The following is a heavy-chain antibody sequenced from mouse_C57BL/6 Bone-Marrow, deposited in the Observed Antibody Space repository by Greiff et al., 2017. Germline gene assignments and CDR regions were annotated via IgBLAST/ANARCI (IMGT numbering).Heavy chain of an antibody. Sequence: QVQLQQSGPELVKPGASVKISCKASGYSFTDYNMNWVKQRPGQGLEWIGEIDPSDSYTNYNQKFKGKSTLTVDKSSSTAYMQLSSLTSEDSAVYYCARGRVLLRYYFDYWGQGTTLTVSS. CDR3: ARGRVLLRYYFDY. V-gene: IGHV1S126*01. D-gene: IGHD1-1*01. J-gene: IGHJ2*01. CDR1: GYSFTDYN. CDR2: IDPSDSYT.